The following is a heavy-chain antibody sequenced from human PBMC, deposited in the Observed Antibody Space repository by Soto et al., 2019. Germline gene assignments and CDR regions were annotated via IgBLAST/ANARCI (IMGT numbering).Heavy chain of an antibody. CDR1: GFTFNTYS. Sequence: WWSLRLSCAASGFTFNTYSMNWFRQAPGKGLEWVSCISGSGTYIDYPDSVKGRFIVSRDNAKNSLYLEMNSLRAEDTAVYYCARAISYFYYGMDVWGQGTTVTVSS. V-gene: IGHV3-21*01. CDR2: ISGSGTYI. CDR3: ARAISYFYYGMDV. J-gene: IGHJ6*02.